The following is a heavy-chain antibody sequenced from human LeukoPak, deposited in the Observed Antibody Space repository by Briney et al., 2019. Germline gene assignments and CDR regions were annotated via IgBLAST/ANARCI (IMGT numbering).Heavy chain of an antibody. CDR3: AGISSGWESDY. J-gene: IGHJ4*02. CDR1: GFTFSSYA. V-gene: IGHV3-30*14. Sequence: PGGSPRLSCAASGFTFSSYAMHWVRQAPGKGLEWVAVISYDGSNKYYADSVKGRFTISRDNSKNTLYLQMNSLRAEDTAVYYCAGISSGWESDYWGQGTLVTVSS. D-gene: IGHD6-19*01. CDR2: ISYDGSNK.